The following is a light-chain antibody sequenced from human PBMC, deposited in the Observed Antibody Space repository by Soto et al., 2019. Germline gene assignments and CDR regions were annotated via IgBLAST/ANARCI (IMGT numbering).Light chain of an antibody. CDR1: QSVSNNY. Sequence: EIVLTQSPGTLSLSPGERATLSCRASQSVSNNYLAWYQKKPGQAPRLLIYDASSRATDIPDRFSGSGSGTDFTLTISRLEPEDLGVFYCQQYGSSPTFGGGTKVEIK. CDR2: DAS. CDR3: QQYGSSPT. J-gene: IGKJ4*01. V-gene: IGKV3-20*01.